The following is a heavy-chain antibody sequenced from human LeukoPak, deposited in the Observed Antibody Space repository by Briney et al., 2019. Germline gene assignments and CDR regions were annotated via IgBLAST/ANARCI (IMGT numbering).Heavy chain of an antibody. J-gene: IGHJ4*02. Sequence: ASVKVSCKACGYTFTSNYIHWVRQAPGQGLEWMGLVNPSGGSTTYAQMFQGRVTMTRDTSTSTVYLELSSLRSEDTAVYYCAKGGVAGTFDYWGQGTQVTVSS. V-gene: IGHV1-46*01. CDR1: GYTFTSNY. D-gene: IGHD6-19*01. CDR2: VNPSGGST. CDR3: AKGGVAGTFDY.